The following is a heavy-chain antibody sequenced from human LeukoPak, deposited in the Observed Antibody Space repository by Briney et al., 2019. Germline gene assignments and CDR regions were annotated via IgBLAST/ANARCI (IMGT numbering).Heavy chain of an antibody. CDR2: IHYSGST. V-gene: IGHV4-59*08. Sequence: PSETLSLPCTVSGGSISSYYWSWIRQPPGKGLEWIGSIHYSGSTTYNPSLKSRVTISVDTSKNQFSLKLSSVTAADTAVYYCARRLGGTSTGFDYWGQGTLVTVSS. D-gene: IGHD2-2*01. CDR1: GGSISSYY. CDR3: ARRLGGTSTGFDY. J-gene: IGHJ4*02.